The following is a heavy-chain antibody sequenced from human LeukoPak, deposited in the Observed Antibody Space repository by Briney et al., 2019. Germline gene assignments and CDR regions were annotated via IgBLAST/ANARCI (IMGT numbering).Heavy chain of an antibody. Sequence: SETLSLTCTVSGGSISSYYWSWIRQPPGKGLEWIGNIYSGGSTNYNPSLKSRVTISVDTSENQISLKLNSVTAADTAVYYCARQDYYYYGMDVWGQGTTVTVSS. CDR3: ARQDYYYYGMDV. J-gene: IGHJ6*02. CDR2: IYSGGST. V-gene: IGHV4-59*08. CDR1: GGSISSYY.